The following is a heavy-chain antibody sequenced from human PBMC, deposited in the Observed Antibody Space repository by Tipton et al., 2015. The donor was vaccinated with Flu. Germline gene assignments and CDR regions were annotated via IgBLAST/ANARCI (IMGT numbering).Heavy chain of an antibody. CDR3: ARLRARGYSGYDLDY. CDR1: GGSFSGYY. V-gene: IGHV4-34*01. CDR2: INHSGST. J-gene: IGHJ4*02. D-gene: IGHD5-12*01. Sequence: TLSLTCAVYGGSFSGYYWSRIRQPPGKGLEWIGEINHSGSTNYNPSLKSRVTISVDTSKNQFSLKLSSVTAADTAVYYCARLRARGYSGYDLDYWGQGTLVTVSS.